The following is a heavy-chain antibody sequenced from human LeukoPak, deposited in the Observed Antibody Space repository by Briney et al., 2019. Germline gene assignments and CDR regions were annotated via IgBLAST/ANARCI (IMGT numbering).Heavy chain of an antibody. V-gene: IGHV3-7*03. CDR2: IKQDGSEK. CDR1: GFAFSSYW. Sequence: PGGSLRLSCAASGFAFSSYWMSWVRQAPGKGLEWVANIKQDGSEKYYVDSVKGRFTISRDNAKNSLYLQMNSLQVEDTAVYYCARPYGNGWSTHYFDYWGQGILVTVSS. CDR3: ARPYGNGWSTHYFDY. J-gene: IGHJ4*02. D-gene: IGHD6-13*01.